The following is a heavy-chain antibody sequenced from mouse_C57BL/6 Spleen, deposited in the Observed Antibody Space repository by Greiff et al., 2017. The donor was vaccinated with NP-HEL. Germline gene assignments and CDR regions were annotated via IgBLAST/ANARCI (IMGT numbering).Heavy chain of an antibody. CDR1: GFTFSSYA. J-gene: IGHJ2*01. CDR2: ISSGGDYI. V-gene: IGHV5-9-1*02. CDR3: TRDHQLVYFDY. D-gene: IGHD4-1*02. Sequence: EVKLVESGEGLVKPGGSLKLSCAASGFTFSSYAMSWVRQTPEKRLEWVAYISSGGDYIYYADTVKGRFTISRDNARNTLYLQMSSLKSEDTAMYYCTRDHQLVYFDYWGQGTTLTVSS.